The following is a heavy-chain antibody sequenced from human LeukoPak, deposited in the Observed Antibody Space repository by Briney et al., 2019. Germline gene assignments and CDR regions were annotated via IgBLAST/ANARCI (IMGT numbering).Heavy chain of an antibody. CDR2: ISGSGGST. D-gene: IGHD3-10*01. V-gene: IGHV3-23*01. CDR1: GFTFSSYA. Sequence: PGGSLRLSCAASGFTFSSYAMSWVRQAPGKGLEWVSAISGSGGSTYYADSVKGRFTISRDNSKNTLYLQMNSLRAEDTALYYCASKFGAGSYYFDYWGQGTLVTVSS. CDR3: ASKFGAGSYYFDY. J-gene: IGHJ4*02.